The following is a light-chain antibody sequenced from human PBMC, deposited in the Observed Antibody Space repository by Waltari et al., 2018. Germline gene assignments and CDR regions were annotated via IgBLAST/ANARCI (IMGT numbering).Light chain of an antibody. CDR2: AAS. J-gene: IGKJ1*01. CDR1: QGIRDA. V-gene: IGKV1-NL1*01. Sequence: DIQMTQSPPSLSASVGDRVTITCRASQGIRDALVWYQQKPGKAPKVLLFAASRLGSGVPSRFSGSGYGTDFTLTISSLQPEDFATYYCQHYYSSPRFGQGTKVEI. CDR3: QHYYSSPR.